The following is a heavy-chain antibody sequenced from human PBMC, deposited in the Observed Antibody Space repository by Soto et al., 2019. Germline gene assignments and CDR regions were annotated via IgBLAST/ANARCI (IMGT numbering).Heavy chain of an antibody. V-gene: IGHV4-30-2*01. Sequence: SETLSLTCSVSGDSISSGGYYWSWIRQPPGKGLEWIGYIYHSGSTYYNPSLKSRVTISVDRSKNQFSLKLGSVTAADTAVYYCARGQVVAAQHWGQGTLVTVSS. D-gene: IGHD2-15*01. J-gene: IGHJ4*02. CDR1: GDSISSGGYY. CDR3: ARGQVVAAQH. CDR2: IYHSGST.